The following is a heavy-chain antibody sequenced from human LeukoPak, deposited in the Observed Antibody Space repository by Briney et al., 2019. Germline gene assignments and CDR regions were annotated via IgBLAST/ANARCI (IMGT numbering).Heavy chain of an antibody. D-gene: IGHD2-2*01. Sequence: GASVKVSCKASGYTFTSYDINWVRQATGQGLEWMGWMNPNSGNTGYAQKFQGRVTMTRNTSISTAYMELSSLRSEDTAVYYCARGARYCSSTSCPADYYYGMDVWGHGTTVTVSS. V-gene: IGHV1-8*01. CDR2: MNPNSGNT. CDR1: GYTFTSYD. CDR3: ARGARYCSSTSCPADYYYGMDV. J-gene: IGHJ6*02.